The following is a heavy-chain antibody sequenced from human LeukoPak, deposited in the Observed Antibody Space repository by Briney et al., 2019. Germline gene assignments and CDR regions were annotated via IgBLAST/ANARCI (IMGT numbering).Heavy chain of an antibody. CDR2: ISTKNGET. Sequence: GASVKVSCKAAGYTFTTYGFTWVRQAPGQGPEWMGWISTKNGETKYAKSLQDRLTLTTDTSTSTAFMFLRSLKYDDTAVYYCARDYSVEWKDGWWLDSWGQGTLVTVAS. V-gene: IGHV1-18*01. J-gene: IGHJ5*01. CDR3: ARDYSVEWKDGWWLDS. D-gene: IGHD1-1*01. CDR1: GYTFTTYG.